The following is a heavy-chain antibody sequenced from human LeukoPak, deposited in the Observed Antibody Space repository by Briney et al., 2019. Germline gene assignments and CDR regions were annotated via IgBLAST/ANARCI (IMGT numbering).Heavy chain of an antibody. CDR1: GFTFSSYA. V-gene: IGHV3-23*01. CDR3: ARVKVSHFDY. CDR2: ISGSGGST. J-gene: IGHJ4*02. Sequence: GGSLRLSCAASGFTFSSYAMSWVPHAPGKGLEWVSAISGSGGSTYYADSVKGRFTIYRDNSKNTLYLQMNSLRAEDTGVYYCARVKVSHFDYWGQGTLVTVSS. D-gene: IGHD2-8*01.